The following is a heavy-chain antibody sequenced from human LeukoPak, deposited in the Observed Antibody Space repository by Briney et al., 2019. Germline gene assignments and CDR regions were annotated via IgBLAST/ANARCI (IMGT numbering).Heavy chain of an antibody. CDR3: AKSPLSDSWHPDY. Sequence: PGGSLRLSCAASGFTFDDYTMHWVRQAPGKGLEWVSLISWDGGSTYYADSVKGRLTISRDNSKNSLYLQMNSLRTEDTALYYCAKSPLSDSWHPDYWGQGTLVTVSS. J-gene: IGHJ4*02. CDR2: ISWDGGST. D-gene: IGHD6-13*01. V-gene: IGHV3-43*01. CDR1: GFTFDDYT.